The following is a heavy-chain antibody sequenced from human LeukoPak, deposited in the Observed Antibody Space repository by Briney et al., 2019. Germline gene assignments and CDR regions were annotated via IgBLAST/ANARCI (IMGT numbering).Heavy chain of an antibody. V-gene: IGHV3-23*01. D-gene: IGHD2-21*02. Sequence: GGSLRLSCAASGFTFSSYAMSWVRQAPGKGLECISGFSGSGGSTYYADSVKGRFTISRDNSKNTLHLQMNSLRAEDTAVYYCARRKGDPGDYWGQGTLVTVSS. J-gene: IGHJ4*02. CDR2: FSGSGGST. CDR3: ARRKGDPGDY. CDR1: GFTFSSYA.